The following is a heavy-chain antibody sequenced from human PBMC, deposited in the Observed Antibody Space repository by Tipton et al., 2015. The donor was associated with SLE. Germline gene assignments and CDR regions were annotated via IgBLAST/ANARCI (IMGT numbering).Heavy chain of an antibody. V-gene: IGHV1-18*01. CDR3: ARYSGSYYAYYYYYYMDV. D-gene: IGHD1-26*01. CDR1: GYSFTNYG. J-gene: IGHJ6*03. Sequence: QVQLVQSGAEVKKPGASVKVSCKASGYSFTNYGISWVRQAPGQGLEWMGWISAYNGHTNSAQNLQGRVTMTTDISTSTAYMELRSLRSDDTAVYYCARYSGSYYAYYYYYYMDVWGKGTTVTVSS. CDR2: ISAYNGHT.